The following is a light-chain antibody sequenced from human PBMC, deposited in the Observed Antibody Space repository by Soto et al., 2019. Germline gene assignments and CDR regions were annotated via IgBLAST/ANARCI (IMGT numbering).Light chain of an antibody. CDR1: HDIGNY. CDR3: QQYESLPLFI. Sequence: DIQMTQSPSSLSASVGDRVTITCLASHDIGNYLNWYQQKPGKAPKLLIYSASNLETGVSSRFSGSGSGTDFTFTISSLQPEDIATYFCQQYESLPLFIFGPGTKVDIK. J-gene: IGKJ3*01. V-gene: IGKV1-33*01. CDR2: SAS.